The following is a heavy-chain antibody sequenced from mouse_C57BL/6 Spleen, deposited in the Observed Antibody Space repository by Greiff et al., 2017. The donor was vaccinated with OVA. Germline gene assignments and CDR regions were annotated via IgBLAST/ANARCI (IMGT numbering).Heavy chain of an antibody. CDR1: GFNIKDDY. CDR2: IDPENGDT. CDR3: TKGTIAY. D-gene: IGHD3-3*01. Sequence: VQLKQSGAELVRPGASVKLSCTASGFNIKDDYMHWVKQRPEQGLEWIGWIDPENGDTEYASKFQGKATITADTSSNTAYLQLSSLTSEDTAVYYCTKGTIAYWGQGTLVTVSA. J-gene: IGHJ3*01. V-gene: IGHV14-4*01.